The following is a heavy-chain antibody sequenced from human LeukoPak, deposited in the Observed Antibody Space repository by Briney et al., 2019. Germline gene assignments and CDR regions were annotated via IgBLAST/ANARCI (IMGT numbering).Heavy chain of an antibody. D-gene: IGHD3-3*01. V-gene: IGHV3-74*01. CDR1: GFTFSRYW. CDR2: INSDGRST. CDR3: ARGGLTIFGVVNYMDV. J-gene: IGHJ6*03. Sequence: GGSLRLSCVASGFTFSRYWMHWVRQAPGKGLVWVSRINSDGRSTNYADSVKGRFSISRDNAENTLYLQMNSLRAEDTALYYCARGGLTIFGVVNYMDVWGKGTTVTVSS.